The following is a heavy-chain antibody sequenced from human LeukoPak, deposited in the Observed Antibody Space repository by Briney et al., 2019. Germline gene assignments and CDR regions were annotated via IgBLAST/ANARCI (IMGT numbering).Heavy chain of an antibody. CDR2: ISYDGSNK. V-gene: IGHV3-30*04. D-gene: IGHD3-10*01. Sequence: GGSLRLSCAASGFTFSSYAMHWVRQAPGKGLEWVAVISYDGSNKYYADSVKGRFTISRDNSKNTLYLQMNSLRAEDTAVYYCAKDRRGSGSLHFDYWGQGTLVTVSS. CDR3: AKDRRGSGSLHFDY. J-gene: IGHJ4*02. CDR1: GFTFSSYA.